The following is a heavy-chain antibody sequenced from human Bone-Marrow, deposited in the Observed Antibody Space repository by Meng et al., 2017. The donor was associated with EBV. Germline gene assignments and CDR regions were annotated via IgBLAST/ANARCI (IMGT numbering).Heavy chain of an antibody. D-gene: IGHD6-13*01. CDR2: INSNTGNP. CDR3: ARGKGSSWYNWFDP. V-gene: IGHV7-4-1*02. Sequence: QVQLVQSGARLKKPGASVKVSCKASGYTFTSYAMNWVRQAPGQGLEWMGWINSNTGNPTYAQGFTGRFVFSLDTSVSTAYLQISSLKAEDTAVYYCARGKGSSWYNWFDPWGQGTLVTVSS. CDR1: GYTFTSYA. J-gene: IGHJ5*02.